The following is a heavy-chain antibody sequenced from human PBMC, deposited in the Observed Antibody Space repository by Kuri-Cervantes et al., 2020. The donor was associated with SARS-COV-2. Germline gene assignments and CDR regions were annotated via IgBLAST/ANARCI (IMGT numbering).Heavy chain of an antibody. CDR2: VRGKANNYAT. D-gene: IGHD1-26*01. CDR3: ARDGRAPWVAFDI. V-gene: IGHV3-73*01. J-gene: IGHJ3*02. Sequence: GESLKISCEVSGFLFSASAIHWVRQASGKGLEWVGRVRGKANNYATAYAASVKGRFTISRDDSKNMAYLQMNSLKTEDTAVYYCARDGRAPWVAFDIWGQGTMVTVSS. CDR1: GFLFSASA.